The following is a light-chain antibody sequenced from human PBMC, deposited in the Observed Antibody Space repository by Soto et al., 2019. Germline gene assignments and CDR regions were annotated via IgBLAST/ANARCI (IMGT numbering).Light chain of an antibody. CDR1: STDVGGYNF. CDR3: SSYAGRKYAV. Sequence: QSVLTQPPSESGSPGQSVTISCTGTSTDVGGYNFVSWYQQHPGKAPKVMIYEVSERPSGVPNRFSGSKSGNTAYLTVSGRQAEDEDDYYCSSYAGRKYAVFGGGTQLTVL. V-gene: IGLV2-8*01. CDR2: EVS. J-gene: IGLJ7*01.